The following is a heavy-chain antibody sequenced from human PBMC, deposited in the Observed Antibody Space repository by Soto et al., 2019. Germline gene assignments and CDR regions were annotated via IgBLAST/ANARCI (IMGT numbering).Heavy chain of an antibody. J-gene: IGHJ3*02. CDR2: INPNSRYM. Sequence: EVQLLESGGGLFNLGGPLGLSCSASGFPLGSYSMDWVRKPPGKGLEWVASINPNSRYMFYADSVRGRFTIFRDYAKNSLHLQMNGLGVEDTGVYYCARHETRLTGDGFDIWGQGTLVTVSS. CDR3: ARHETRLTGDGFDI. V-gene: IGHV3-21*01. D-gene: IGHD7-27*01. CDR1: GFPLGSYS.